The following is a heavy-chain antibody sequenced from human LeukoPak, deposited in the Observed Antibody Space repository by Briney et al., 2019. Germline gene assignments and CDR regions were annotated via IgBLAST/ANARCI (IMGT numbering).Heavy chain of an antibody. CDR3: AKTMSRGLRLGELSFDY. J-gene: IGHJ4*02. D-gene: IGHD3-16*02. V-gene: IGHV4-59*01. CDR2: IYYSGST. Sequence: SETLSLTCTVSGGSISSYYWSWIRQPPGKGLEWIGYIYYSGSTNYNPSLKSRVTISVDTSKNQFSLKLSSVTAADTAVYYCAKTMSRGLRLGELSFDYWGQGTLVTVSS. CDR1: GGSISSYY.